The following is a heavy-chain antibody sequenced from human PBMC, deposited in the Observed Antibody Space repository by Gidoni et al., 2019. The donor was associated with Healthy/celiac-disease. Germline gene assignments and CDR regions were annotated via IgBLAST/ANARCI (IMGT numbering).Heavy chain of an antibody. CDR1: GYSFTSYW. D-gene: IGHD5-12*01. CDR2: NYPGDADT. V-gene: IGHV5-51*01. Sequence: EVQLVQSGAEVKKPGESLQISFKGSGYSFTSYWLGWVRQRPGKGLEWMGINYPGDADTRYSPSFQGKVTISADKSSSTAYLQWSSLKASDTAMYYCATRAGYGGLDAFDIWGQGTMVTVSS. J-gene: IGHJ3*02. CDR3: ATRAGYGGLDAFDI.